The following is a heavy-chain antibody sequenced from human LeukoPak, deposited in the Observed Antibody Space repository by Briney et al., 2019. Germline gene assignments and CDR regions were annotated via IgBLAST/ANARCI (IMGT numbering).Heavy chain of an antibody. V-gene: IGHV4-39*07. CDR1: GDSITSGSYY. CDR3: ARDSGFWLY. Sequence: PSETLSLTCTVSGDSITSGSYYWGWIRQTPEKRLEWIGNIYSSGTTSFNPSLKSRITMSVDTSKNQFSLKMNSVTAADTAVYFCARDSGFWLYWGQGTLVTVSS. D-gene: IGHD3-22*01. CDR2: IYSSGTT. J-gene: IGHJ4*02.